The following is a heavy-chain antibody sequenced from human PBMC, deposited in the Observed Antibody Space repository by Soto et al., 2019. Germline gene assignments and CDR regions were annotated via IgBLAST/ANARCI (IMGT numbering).Heavy chain of an antibody. CDR3: ARLVYDTRLDYLYFDF. CDR1: GVSISSGNW. J-gene: IGHJ4*02. Sequence: SETLSLTCTVSGVSISSGNWWTWVRQSPRKGLEYIGEIFHDGTANYFPSFERRVAMSVDKSKNQFSLKLTSVTAADAAIYYCARLVYDTRLDYLYFDFCGQGAKVTVYS. V-gene: IGHV4-4*02. D-gene: IGHD3-16*01. CDR2: IFHDGTA.